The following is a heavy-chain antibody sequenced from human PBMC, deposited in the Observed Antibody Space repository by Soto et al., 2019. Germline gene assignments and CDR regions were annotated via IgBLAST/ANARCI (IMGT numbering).Heavy chain of an antibody. Sequence: SATLSLTCTVSGGSISSSYWSWIRQPPGKGLEWIGSLYYSDYTDSNPSLRSRVTISVDTSKNQFSLKLTSVTAADTAVYYCARHLYYDISPGYLRPYHYYGMDVWGQGTTVTV. V-gene: IGHV4-39*01. J-gene: IGHJ6*02. CDR2: LYYSDYT. CDR1: GGSISSSY. D-gene: IGHD3-9*01. CDR3: ARHLYYDISPGYLRPYHYYGMDV.